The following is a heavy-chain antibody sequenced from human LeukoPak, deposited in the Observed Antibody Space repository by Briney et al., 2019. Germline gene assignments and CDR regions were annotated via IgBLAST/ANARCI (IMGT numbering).Heavy chain of an antibody. J-gene: IGHJ4*02. CDR2: ISSSSSYI. CDR1: GFTFSSYS. V-gene: IGHV3-21*01. D-gene: IGHD3-22*01. Sequence: GGSLRLSCAASGFTFSSYSMNSVRQAPGKGLEWVSSISSSSSYIYYADSVKGRFTISRDNAKNSLYLQMNSLRAEDTAVYYCARGTYYYDSSGYDFDYWGQGALVTVSS. CDR3: ARGTYYYDSSGYDFDY.